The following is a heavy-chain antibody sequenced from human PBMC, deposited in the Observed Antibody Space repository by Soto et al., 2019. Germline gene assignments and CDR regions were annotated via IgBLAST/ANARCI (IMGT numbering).Heavy chain of an antibody. D-gene: IGHD6-19*01. V-gene: IGHV3-23*01. CDR3: VGTGWYLAFDD. Sequence: GGSLRLSCAASGFTFRAYVMNWVRQAPGKGLEWVSTISGYENNSYYADSVKGRFTISRDNSKNTLFLQLNSLRAEDTAIYYCVGTGWYLAFDDWGQGTQVTVSS. CDR1: GFTFRAYV. J-gene: IGHJ4*02. CDR2: ISGYENNS.